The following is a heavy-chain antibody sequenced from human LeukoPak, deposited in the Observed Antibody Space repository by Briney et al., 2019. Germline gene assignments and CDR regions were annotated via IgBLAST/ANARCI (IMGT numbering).Heavy chain of an antibody. CDR2: IHYTGST. D-gene: IGHD6-13*01. CDR3: ARVEGYSSTWSPFDI. V-gene: IGHV4-59*01. Sequence: PSETLSLTCTVSGGSIRNYYWSWIRQPSGRGLEWIGFIHYTGSTNYNPSLKSRVTIAVDTSKNKFSLKLTSVTAADTAVYYCARVEGYSSTWSPFDIWGQGTMVTVSS. J-gene: IGHJ3*02. CDR1: GGSIRNYY.